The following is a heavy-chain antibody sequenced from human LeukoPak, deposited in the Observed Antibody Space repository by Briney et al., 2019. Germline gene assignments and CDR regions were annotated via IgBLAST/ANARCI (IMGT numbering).Heavy chain of an antibody. J-gene: IGHJ4*02. D-gene: IGHD3-16*01. Sequence: SETLSLTCTVSGGSISSYYWSWIRQPPGKGLEWIWYIYYRGSTNYTPSLKSQVTISVDPSKNQFSLKLSSVTAAETAVYYCARGWGYFDYWGQGTLVTASS. V-gene: IGHV4-59*01. CDR2: IYYRGST. CDR1: GGSISSYY. CDR3: ARGWGYFDY.